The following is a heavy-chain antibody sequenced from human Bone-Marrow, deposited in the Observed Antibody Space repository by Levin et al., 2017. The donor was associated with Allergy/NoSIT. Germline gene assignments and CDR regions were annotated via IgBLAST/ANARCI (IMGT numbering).Heavy chain of an antibody. CDR3: ARERRSAYNSDY. V-gene: IGHV4-61*01. CDR1: GASVSSGSYY. CDR2: IYFIGSP. D-gene: IGHD5-24*01. Sequence: SETLSLTCTVSGASVSSGSYYWSWIRQPPGKGLEWIGYIYFIGSPNYNPSLKSRVTISRDTSKNQFSLHLTSVTAADTAVYYCARERRSAYNSDYWGQGILVTVSS. J-gene: IGHJ4*02.